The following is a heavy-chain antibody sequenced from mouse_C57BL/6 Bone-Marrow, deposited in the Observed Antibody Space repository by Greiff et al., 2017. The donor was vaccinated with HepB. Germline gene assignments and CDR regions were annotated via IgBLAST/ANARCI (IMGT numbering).Heavy chain of an antibody. Sequence: QVQLKESGAELVRPGASVKLSCKASGYTFTSYGIRWVKQSTGQGLEWIGEIYPCSSNTYYNQKFKGKATLTADKSSSTAYMELRSLTSEDSAVYFCAREGGRSTAGFAYWGQGTLVTVAA. J-gene: IGHJ3*01. CDR3: AREGGRSTAGFAY. CDR1: GYTFTSYG. V-gene: IGHV1-81*01. CDR2: IYPCSSNT.